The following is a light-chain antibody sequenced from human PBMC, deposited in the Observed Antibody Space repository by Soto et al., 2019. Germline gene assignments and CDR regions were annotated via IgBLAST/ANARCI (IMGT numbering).Light chain of an antibody. Sequence: QSVLTQPPSASGTPGQRVTISCSGSSSNIGSKTVNWYQQLPGTAPKLLIYSNYQRPSGVPDRFSGSKSGASASLAISGLQSEDEADYYCAAWGASLHGYVFGTGTKVTVL. J-gene: IGLJ1*01. CDR3: AAWGASLHGYV. CDR2: SNY. CDR1: SSNIGSKT. V-gene: IGLV1-44*01.